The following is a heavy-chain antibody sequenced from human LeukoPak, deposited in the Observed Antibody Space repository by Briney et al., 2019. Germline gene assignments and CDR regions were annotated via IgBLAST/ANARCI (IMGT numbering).Heavy chain of an antibody. CDR2: IYYTGSP. J-gene: IGHJ6*03. Sequence: PAETLTLTCAVSGGSISSSAIYWGWLPQPPGQGLEWIGYIYYTGSPTYNPSLKSRVTISMDTSKNQLSLTLRSVAAADTAVYYCAREGVVGGTTYIDVWGKGTTVTVSS. D-gene: IGHD1/OR15-1a*01. CDR3: AREGVVGGTTYIDV. CDR1: GGSISSSAIY. V-gene: IGHV4-61*08.